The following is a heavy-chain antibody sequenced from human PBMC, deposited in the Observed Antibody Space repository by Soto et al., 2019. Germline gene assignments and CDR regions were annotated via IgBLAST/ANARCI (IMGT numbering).Heavy chain of an antibody. Sequence: QLQLQESGPGLVKPSETLSLTCIVSGGSISSSSYYWGWIRQPPGKGLEWIGNIYYTGSTYYSPSLKSRVTISVDTSNNQFSLRLSSVTAADTAMYYCARLDRYDYGSIDPWGQGTLVTVSS. CDR3: ARLDRYDYGSIDP. V-gene: IGHV4-39*01. CDR1: GGSISSSSYY. J-gene: IGHJ5*02. CDR2: IYYTGST. D-gene: IGHD3-10*01.